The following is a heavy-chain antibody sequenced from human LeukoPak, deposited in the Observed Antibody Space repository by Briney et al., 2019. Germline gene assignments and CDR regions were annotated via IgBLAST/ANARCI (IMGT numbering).Heavy chain of an antibody. CDR2: IIPIFGTA. CDR3: ARDGDRYCSGGSCYDWFDP. CDR1: GGTFSSYA. Sequence: SVKVSCKASGGTFSSYAISWVRQAPGQGLEWMGGIIPIFGTANYAQKFQGRVTITTDESTSTAYMELSSLGSEDTAVYYCARDGDRYCSGGSCYDWFDPWGQGTLVTVSS. D-gene: IGHD2-15*01. V-gene: IGHV1-69*05. J-gene: IGHJ5*02.